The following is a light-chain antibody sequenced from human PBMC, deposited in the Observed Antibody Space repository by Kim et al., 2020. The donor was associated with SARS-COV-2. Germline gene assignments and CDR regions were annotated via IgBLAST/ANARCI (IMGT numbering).Light chain of an antibody. CDR3: CSFASRDSWV. Sequence: GQCLTLSSCRALRDVGSYTLVSWHEPLPGKAPKLMSYEVTKRPSGVSNRISGSKSGRAASLTISGLQAEDGADYYCCSFASRDSWVFGGGTKLTVL. CDR1: LRDVGSYTL. V-gene: IGLV2-23*02. CDR2: EVT. J-gene: IGLJ3*02.